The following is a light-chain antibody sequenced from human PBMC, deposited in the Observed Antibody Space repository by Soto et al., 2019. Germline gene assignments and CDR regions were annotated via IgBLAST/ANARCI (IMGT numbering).Light chain of an antibody. V-gene: IGLV1-40*01. Sequence: QSVLTQPPSVSGAPGQRVTISCTGSSSNIGAGYDVHWYPQLPGTAPKLLIYGNSNRPSGVPDRVSGSKSGTSASLAITGLQAEDEADYYCQSYDSSLSGWVFGGGTKVTVL. CDR3: QSYDSSLSGWV. J-gene: IGLJ3*02. CDR1: SSNIGAGYD. CDR2: GNS.